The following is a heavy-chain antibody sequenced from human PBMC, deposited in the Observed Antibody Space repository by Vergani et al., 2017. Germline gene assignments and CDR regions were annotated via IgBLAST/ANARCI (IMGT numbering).Heavy chain of an antibody. D-gene: IGHD3-9*01. CDR1: GYTFTSYG. CDR2: ISAYNGNT. CDR3: ARDKSAYYDILTGYSAFDI. V-gene: IGHV1-18*04. Sequence: QVQLVPSGAEVKKPGASVKVSCKASGYTFTSYGISWVRQAPGQGLEWMGWISAYNGNTNYAQKLQGRVTMTTDTSTSTAYMELRSLRSDDTAVYYCARDKSAYYDILTGYSAFDIWGQGTMVTVSS. J-gene: IGHJ3*02.